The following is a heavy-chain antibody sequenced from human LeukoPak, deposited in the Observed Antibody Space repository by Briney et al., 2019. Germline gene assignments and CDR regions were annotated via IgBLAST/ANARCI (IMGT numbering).Heavy chain of an antibody. D-gene: IGHD5-24*01. Sequence: SETLSLTCTVSGGSISSYYWSWIRQPPGKGLEWIGYIYYSGSTNYNPSLKSRVTISVDTSKNQFSLKLSSVTAADTAVYYCARGWLHRGYAFDIWGQGTMVTVSS. V-gene: IGHV4-59*01. CDR1: GGSISSYY. CDR2: IYYSGST. CDR3: ARGWLHRGYAFDI. J-gene: IGHJ3*02.